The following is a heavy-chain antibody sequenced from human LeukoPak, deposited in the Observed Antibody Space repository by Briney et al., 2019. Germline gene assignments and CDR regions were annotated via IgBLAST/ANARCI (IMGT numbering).Heavy chain of an antibody. CDR2: MNPNSGNT. J-gene: IGHJ4*02. D-gene: IGHD6-13*01. CDR3: ARRATPQGLLQAAADDY. V-gene: IGHV1-8*01. CDR1: GYTFTSYD. Sequence: GASVKVSCKASGYTFTSYDINWVRQATGQGLEWMGWMNPNSGNTGYAQKFQGRVTMTRNTSISTAYMELSSLRSEDTAVYYCARRATPQGLLQAAADDYWGQGTLVTVSS.